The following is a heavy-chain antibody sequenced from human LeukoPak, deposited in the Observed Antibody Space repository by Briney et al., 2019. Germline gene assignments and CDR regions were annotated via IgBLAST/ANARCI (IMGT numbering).Heavy chain of an antibody. CDR2: IIPIFGTA. V-gene: IGHV1-69*13. CDR1: GGTFSSYA. Sequence: ASVKVSCKASGGTFSSYAISWVRQAPGQGLEWMGGIIPIFGTANYAQKFQGRVTITADESTSTAYMELRSLRSDDTAVYYCARDGTSTDDYWGQGTLVTVSS. CDR3: ARDGTSTDDY. D-gene: IGHD2-2*01. J-gene: IGHJ4*02.